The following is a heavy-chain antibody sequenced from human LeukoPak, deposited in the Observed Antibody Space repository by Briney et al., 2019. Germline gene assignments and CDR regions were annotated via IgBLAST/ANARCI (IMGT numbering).Heavy chain of an antibody. Sequence: PGGSLRLSCTVSGFTLSSYEMSWIRQAPGKGLEWVSSISSSSSYIYYADSVKGRFTISRDNAKNSLYLQMNSLRAEDTAVYYCARDRSWAARDYFDYWGQGTLVTVSS. J-gene: IGHJ4*02. V-gene: IGHV3-21*01. CDR2: ISSSSSYI. D-gene: IGHD6-6*01. CDR1: GFTLSSYE. CDR3: ARDRSWAARDYFDY.